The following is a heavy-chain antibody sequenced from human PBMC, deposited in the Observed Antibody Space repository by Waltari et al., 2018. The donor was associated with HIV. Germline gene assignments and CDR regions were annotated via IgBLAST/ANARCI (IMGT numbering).Heavy chain of an antibody. Sequence: QVQLVQSGAEVKKPGASVKVSCKASGYTFPGYYMHWVRQAPGQGLEWMGWINPNSGGTNYAQKFQGRVTMTRDTSISTAYMELSRLRSDDTAVYYCARDGGWDIVVVPPDYWGQGTLVTVSS. CDR3: ARDGGWDIVVVPPDY. D-gene: IGHD2-2*01. CDR2: INPNSGGT. V-gene: IGHV1-2*02. J-gene: IGHJ4*02. CDR1: GYTFPGYY.